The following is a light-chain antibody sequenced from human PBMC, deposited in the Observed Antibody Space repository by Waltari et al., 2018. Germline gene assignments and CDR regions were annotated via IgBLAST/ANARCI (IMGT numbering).Light chain of an antibody. J-gene: IGKJ4*01. CDR2: AAS. CDR1: QSISSY. CDR3: QQSYSTPPT. V-gene: IGKV1-39*01. Sequence: DIQMTQSPSSLSASVGDRVTITCRASQSISSYLNGYQQKPGKAPKLLIYAASSLQSGVPSRFSGSGSGTDFTLTISSLQPEDFATYYCQQSYSTPPTFGGGTKVEIK.